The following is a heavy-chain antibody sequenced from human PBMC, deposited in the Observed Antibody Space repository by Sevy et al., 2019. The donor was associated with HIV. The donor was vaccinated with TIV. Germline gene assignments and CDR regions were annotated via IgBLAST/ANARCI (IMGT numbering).Heavy chain of an antibody. CDR3: ARGARGTLPSFYYYGFDV. D-gene: IGHD1-1*01. CDR2: IYPGDSDT. CDR1: GYSFSSYW. J-gene: IGHJ6*02. Sequence: GESLKISCKASGYSFSSYWFGWVWQMPGKGLEWMGIIYPGDSDTRYSLSFQGQVTISVDKSFSTAYLQWSSLKASDTAIYYCARGARGTLPSFYYYGFDVWGQGTTVTVSS. V-gene: IGHV5-51*01.